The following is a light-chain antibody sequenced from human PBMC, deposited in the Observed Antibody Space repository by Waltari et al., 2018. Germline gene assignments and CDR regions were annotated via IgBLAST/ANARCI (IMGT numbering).Light chain of an antibody. J-gene: IGKJ1*01. CDR1: HSISNW. V-gene: IGKV1-5*01. Sequence: DIQMTQSPSTLSASAGDRVTITCRASHSISNWLAWYQQKPGKAPNLLNDDVSNLRSGVPPRFSGSGSGTDFTLTISSLQPDDFATYYCQQYNTYSTFGQGTKVEIK. CDR3: QQYNTYST. CDR2: DVS.